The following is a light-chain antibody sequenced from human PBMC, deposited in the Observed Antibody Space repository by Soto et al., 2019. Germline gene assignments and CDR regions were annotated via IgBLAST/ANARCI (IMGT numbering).Light chain of an antibody. CDR1: QSVSSN. Sequence: EIVMTQSPATLSVSPGERATLSCRASQSVSSNLAWYQQKPGQAPRFLIYGASTRATGIPARFSGSGSGTEFTLTISSLQSEDFAVYYCQQYNNWPTCGQGTKVEIK. CDR2: GAS. CDR3: QQYNNWPT. J-gene: IGKJ1*01. V-gene: IGKV3-15*01.